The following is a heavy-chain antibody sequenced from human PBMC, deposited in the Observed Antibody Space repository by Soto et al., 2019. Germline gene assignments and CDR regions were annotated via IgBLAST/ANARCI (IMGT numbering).Heavy chain of an antibody. V-gene: IGHV4-34*01. CDR1: GGSFSGYY. Sequence: QVQLQQWGAGLLKPSETLSLTCAVYGGSFSGYYWSWIRQPPGKGLEWIGEINHSGSTNYNPSLTSRVTISVDTSKNQFSLKLSSVTAADTAVYYCARVGGYSYGSDYWGQGTLVTVSS. J-gene: IGHJ4*02. D-gene: IGHD5-18*01. CDR3: ARVGGYSYGSDY. CDR2: INHSGST.